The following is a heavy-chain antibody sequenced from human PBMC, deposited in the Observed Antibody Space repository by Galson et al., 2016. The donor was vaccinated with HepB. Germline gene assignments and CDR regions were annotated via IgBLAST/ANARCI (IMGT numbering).Heavy chain of an antibody. CDR2: ISHNGDTS. Sequence: SLRLSCATSGFIFSHHAMSWVRQAPGKGLESVSVISHNGDTSYYADSVKGRFIISRDNSKNTLFLQMSSLRVEDTAVYYCVKTGGTPTTNFDSWGQGTLVTVSS. J-gene: IGHJ4*02. CDR3: VKTGGTPTTNFDS. CDR1: GFIFSHHA. V-gene: IGHV3-64D*09. D-gene: IGHD2-8*02.